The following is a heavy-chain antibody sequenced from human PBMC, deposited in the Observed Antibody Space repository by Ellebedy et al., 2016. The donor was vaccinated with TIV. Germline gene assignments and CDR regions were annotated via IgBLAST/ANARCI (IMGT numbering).Heavy chain of an antibody. Sequence: PGGSLRLSCAASGFTFSRFWMARVRQAPGKGLEWVATINQGGSETYYVDSVKGRFTISRDNSKNSLYLQMNSLRAEDTAVYYCSRGGGCGGGTCYYPDFWGQGTLVTVSS. CDR2: INQGGSET. J-gene: IGHJ4*02. CDR1: GFTFSRFW. CDR3: SRGGGCGGGTCYYPDF. D-gene: IGHD2-15*01. V-gene: IGHV3-7*01.